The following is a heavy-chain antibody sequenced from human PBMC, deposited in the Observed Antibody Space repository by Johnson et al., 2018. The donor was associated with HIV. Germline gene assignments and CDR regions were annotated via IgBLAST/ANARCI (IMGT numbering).Heavy chain of an antibody. V-gene: IGHV3-66*02. CDR1: RITVGSNY. Sequence: VQLVESGGGVVRPGGSLRLSCEASRITVGSNYMSCVRRAPGKGLEWVSVIFSAGDTYYADSVKGRFTISRDNSKNMLYLQMNSLRPDDTAVYYCARDGRDLVTRGGFDIWCPGTVVTVSS. D-gene: IGHD5-18*01. J-gene: IGHJ3*02. CDR3: ARDGRDLVTRGGFDI. CDR2: IFSAGDT.